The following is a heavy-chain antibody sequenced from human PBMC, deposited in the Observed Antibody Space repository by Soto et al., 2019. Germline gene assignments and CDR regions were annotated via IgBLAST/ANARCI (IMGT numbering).Heavy chain of an antibody. CDR1: GGSISSGGYY. D-gene: IGHD3-10*01. J-gene: IGHJ4*02. V-gene: IGHV4-31*03. CDR2: IYYSGST. Sequence: QVQLQESGPGLVKPSQTLSLTCTVSGGSISSGGYYWSWIRQHPGKGLEWIGYIYYSGSTYYNPSLKRRVTISVDTSKNQFSLKLSSVTAADTAVYYCARAGLWFGELIQYYFDYWGQGTLVTVSS. CDR3: ARAGLWFGELIQYYFDY.